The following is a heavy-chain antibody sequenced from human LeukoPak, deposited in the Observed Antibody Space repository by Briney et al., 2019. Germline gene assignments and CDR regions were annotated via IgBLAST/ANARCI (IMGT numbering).Heavy chain of an antibody. CDR1: GFTFSIYS. J-gene: IGHJ4*02. Sequence: GGSLRLSCAASGFTFSIYSMNWVRQAPGKGLEWISYITSSSGTIYYTDSVKDRFTISRDNAKNSLYLQMSSLRAEDTTVYYCARVAPGHNIGRGYFDYWGQGTLVTVSS. D-gene: IGHD1-14*01. CDR3: ARVAPGHNIGRGYFDY. CDR2: ITSSSGTI. V-gene: IGHV3-48*01.